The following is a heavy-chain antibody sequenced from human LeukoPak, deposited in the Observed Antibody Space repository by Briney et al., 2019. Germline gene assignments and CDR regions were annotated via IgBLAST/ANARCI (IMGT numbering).Heavy chain of an antibody. Sequence: TSETLSLTCTVSGGSISSSGYYWGWIRQPPGKGLEWIASIYYSGSTYYNPSLKSRVTISVDASKNQLSLKLSSLTAADTAVYYCARHEYSGSYYGLSWFDPWGQGTLVTVSS. CDR3: ARHEYSGSYYGLSWFDP. CDR2: IYYSGST. J-gene: IGHJ5*02. V-gene: IGHV4-39*01. CDR1: GGSISSSGYY. D-gene: IGHD1-26*01.